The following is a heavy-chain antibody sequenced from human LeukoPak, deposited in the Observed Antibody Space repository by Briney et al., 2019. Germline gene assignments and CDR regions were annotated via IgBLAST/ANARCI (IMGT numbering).Heavy chain of an antibody. V-gene: IGHV4-39*07. CDR1: GGSISSSSYY. D-gene: IGHD3-10*01. CDR3: ARDDGFGELLFDS. J-gene: IGHJ4*02. CDR2: IYYSGST. Sequence: SETLSLTCTVSGGSISSSSYYWGWIRQPPGKGLEWIGSIYYSGSTYYNPSLKSRVTISVDTSKNQFSLKLSSVTAADTAVYYCARDDGFGELLFDSWGQGTLVTVSS.